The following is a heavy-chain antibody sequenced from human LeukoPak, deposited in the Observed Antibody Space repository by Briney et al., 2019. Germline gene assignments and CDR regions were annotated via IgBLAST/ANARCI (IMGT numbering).Heavy chain of an antibody. Sequence: GGSLRLSCAASGFSFNSDWMDWVRQAPGKGLEWVAVISYDGSSKYYADSVKGRFTISRDNSKNTLYLQMNSLRAEDTAVYYCASNDYFNYWGQGTLVTVSS. CDR1: GFSFNSDW. V-gene: IGHV3-30-3*01. D-gene: IGHD2-8*01. CDR2: ISYDGSSK. J-gene: IGHJ4*02. CDR3: ASNDYFNY.